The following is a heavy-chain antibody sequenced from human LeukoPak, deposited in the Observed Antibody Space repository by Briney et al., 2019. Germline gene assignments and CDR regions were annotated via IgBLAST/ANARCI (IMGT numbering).Heavy chain of an antibody. CDR1: GGSISSYY. J-gene: IGHJ3*02. CDR3: ARGYDFWSGRFGGAFDI. D-gene: IGHD3-3*01. CDR2: IYTSGST. Sequence: TSETLSLTCTVSGGSISSYYWSWIRQPPGKGLEWIGYIYTSGSTNYNPSLKSRVTISVDTSKNQFSLKLSSVIAADTAVYYCARGYDFWSGRFGGAFDIWGQGTMVTVSS. V-gene: IGHV4-4*09.